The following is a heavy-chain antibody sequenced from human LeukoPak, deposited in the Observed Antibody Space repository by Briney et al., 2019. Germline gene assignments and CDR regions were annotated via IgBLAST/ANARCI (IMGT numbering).Heavy chain of an antibody. V-gene: IGHV3-23*01. CDR3: TTGLIEIWFGDSFDY. Sequence: GGSLRLSCAASGFTFSSYAMSWVRQAPGKGLEWVSAISGSGGSTYYADSVKGRFTISRDNSKNTLYLQMNSLKTEDTAVYYCTTGLIEIWFGDSFDYWGQGTLVTVSS. J-gene: IGHJ4*02. CDR1: GFTFSSYA. D-gene: IGHD3-10*01. CDR2: ISGSGGST.